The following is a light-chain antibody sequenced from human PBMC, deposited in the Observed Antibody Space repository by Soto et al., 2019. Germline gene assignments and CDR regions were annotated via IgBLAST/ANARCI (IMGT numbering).Light chain of an antibody. V-gene: IGKV1-5*01. CDR1: QNIGTW. CDR2: DAS. Sequence: DIQLTQSPSTLSASVGDRVTITCRASQNIGTWLAWYQHRPGEGPKLLIHDASTLESGVPSRFSGGGSATEFSLTINSLESGDSGTYHCQQYATYSPSTFGQGT. CDR3: QQYATYSPST. J-gene: IGKJ5*01.